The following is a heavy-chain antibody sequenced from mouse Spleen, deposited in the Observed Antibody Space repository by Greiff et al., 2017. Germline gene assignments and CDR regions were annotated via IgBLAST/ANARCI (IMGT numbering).Heavy chain of an antibody. D-gene: IGHD2-1*01. Sequence: VQLKESGPVLVKPGASVKMSCKASGYTFTDYYMNWVKQSHGKSLEWIGVINPYNGGTSYNQKFKGKATLTVDKSSSTAYMELNSLTSEDSAVYYCARSTVYAMDYWGQGTPVTVSS. CDR3: ARSTVYAMDY. V-gene: IGHV1-19*01. CDR1: GYTFTDYY. CDR2: INPYNGGT. J-gene: IGHJ4*01.